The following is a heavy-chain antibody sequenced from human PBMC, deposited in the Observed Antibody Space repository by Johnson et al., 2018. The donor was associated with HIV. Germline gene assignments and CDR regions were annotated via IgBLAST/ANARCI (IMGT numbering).Heavy chain of an antibody. D-gene: IGHD3-22*01. CDR1: GFTFSNYG. J-gene: IGHJ3*02. V-gene: IGHV3-NL1*01. CDR2: INWNGGST. Sequence: QVQLVESGGGVVQPGRSLRLSCAASGFTFSNYGMHWVRQAPGKGLEWVSGINWNGGSTGYADSVKGRFTISRDNSKNTLYLQMNSLRAEDTAVYYCAKQQDYYDSSGDDAFDIWGQGTMVTVSS. CDR3: AKQQDYYDSSGDDAFDI.